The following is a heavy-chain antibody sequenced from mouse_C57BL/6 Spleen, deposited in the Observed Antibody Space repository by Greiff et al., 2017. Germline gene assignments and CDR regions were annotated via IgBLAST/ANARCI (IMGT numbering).Heavy chain of an antibody. CDR3: ARRAGLFDY. V-gene: IGHV1-61*01. J-gene: IGHJ2*01. D-gene: IGHD3-3*01. Sequence: VQLQQPGAELVRPGSSVKLSCMASGYTFTSYWMDWVKQRPGQGLEWIGNIYPSDSETHYHQKFKDKATLTVDNSSSTAYMQLRSLTSEDSAVYYGARRAGLFDYWGQGTTLTVSS. CDR2: IYPSDSET. CDR1: GYTFTSYW.